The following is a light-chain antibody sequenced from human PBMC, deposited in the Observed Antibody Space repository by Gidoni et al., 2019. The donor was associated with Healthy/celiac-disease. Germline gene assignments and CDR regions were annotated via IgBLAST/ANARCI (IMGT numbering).Light chain of an antibody. CDR3: QQYYSYPHT. CDR1: QGISSY. V-gene: IGKV1-8*01. CDR2: AAS. J-gene: IGKJ2*01. Sequence: AIRETQSPSSLSASTGDRVTITCRASQGISSYLAWYQQKPGKAPKLLIYAASTLQSGVPSRFSGSGSGTDFTLTISCLQSEDFATYYCQQYYSYPHTFGQGTKLEIK.